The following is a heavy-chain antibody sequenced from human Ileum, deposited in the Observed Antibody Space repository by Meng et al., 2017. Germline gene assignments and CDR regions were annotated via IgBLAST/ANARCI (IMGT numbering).Heavy chain of an antibody. Sequence: VQLVESGGGLVQPGGSLRLSCADSGFTLSSYWMHWVRQAPGKGLVWVSAINSDGSITTYADSVKGRLTISRDNAKNTLYLQMDSLRGEDTAVYYCASQTSTGHWGQGTLVTVSS. J-gene: IGHJ4*02. CDR1: GFTLSSYW. V-gene: IGHV3-74*03. CDR3: ASQTSTGH. D-gene: IGHD2-2*01. CDR2: INSDGSIT.